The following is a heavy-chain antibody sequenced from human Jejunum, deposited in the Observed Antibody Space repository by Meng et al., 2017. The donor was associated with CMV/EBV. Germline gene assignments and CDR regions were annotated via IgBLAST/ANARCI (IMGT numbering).Heavy chain of an antibody. Sequence: ASGFTFTGSVVHWVRQARGQRLEWIGWIMAGSGNTNYAQKFQGRVTIARDMSTNTGYMDLSSLKSEDTAVYYCARDSIGDSYFDYWGQGKVVTVSS. V-gene: IGHV1-58*01. D-gene: IGHD2-21*02. CDR3: ARDSIGDSYFDY. CDR1: GFTFTGSV. J-gene: IGHJ4*02. CDR2: IMAGSGNT.